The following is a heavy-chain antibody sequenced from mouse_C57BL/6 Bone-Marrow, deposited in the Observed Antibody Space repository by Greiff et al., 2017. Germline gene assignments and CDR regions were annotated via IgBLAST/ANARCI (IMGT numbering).Heavy chain of an antibody. Sequence: EVQRVESGPELVKPGASVKISCKASGYSFTGYYMNWVKQSPEKSLEWIGEINPSTGGTTYTQKFKAKATLTVDKSSSTAYMQLKSLTSEDSAVYYCAITGGYFDVWGTGTTVTVSS. CDR2: INPSTGGT. J-gene: IGHJ1*03. CDR3: AITGGYFDV. V-gene: IGHV1-42*01. D-gene: IGHD4-1*01. CDR1: GYSFTGYY.